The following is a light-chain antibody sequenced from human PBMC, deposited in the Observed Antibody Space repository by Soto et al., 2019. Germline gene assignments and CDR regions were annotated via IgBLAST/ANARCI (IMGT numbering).Light chain of an antibody. CDR2: GAS. CDR3: QQYNIWPRT. J-gene: IGKJ1*01. Sequence: EIVMTQSPATLSVSPGERATLSCRPSLSVSTNLAWYQQKPGQAPRLLIYGASTRATGISARFSGSGSGTEFSLTISSLQSEDFAVYYCQQYNIWPRTFGQGTKVDIK. V-gene: IGKV3-15*01. CDR1: LSVSTN.